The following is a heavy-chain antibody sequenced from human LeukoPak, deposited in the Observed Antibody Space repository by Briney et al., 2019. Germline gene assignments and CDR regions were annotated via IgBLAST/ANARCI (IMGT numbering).Heavy chain of an antibody. J-gene: IGHJ4*02. D-gene: IGHD2-2*01. CDR3: ARDQGPYCSSTSCYSFDY. Sequence: AGSLRLSCAASGFTFSSYAMHWVRQAPGKGLEWVAVISYDGSNKYYADSMKGRFTISRDTSKSTLYLQMNSLRAEDTAVYYCARDQGPYCSSTSCYSFDYRGQGTLVTVSS. CDR1: GFTFSSYA. V-gene: IGHV3-30*04. CDR2: ISYDGSNK.